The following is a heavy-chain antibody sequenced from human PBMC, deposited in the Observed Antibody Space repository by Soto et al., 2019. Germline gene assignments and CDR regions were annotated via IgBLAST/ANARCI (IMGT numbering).Heavy chain of an antibody. D-gene: IGHD2-15*01. V-gene: IGHV1-2*04. CDR2: INPNSGGT. Sequence: ASVKVSCKASGYTFTGYYMHLVRQAPGQGLEWMGWINPNSGGTNYAQKFQGWVTMTRDTSISTAYMELSRLRSDDTAVYYCARDRMRYCSGGSCYAGYYYGMDVGGQGPAVTVSS. CDR3: ARDRMRYCSGGSCYAGYYYGMDV. J-gene: IGHJ6*02. CDR1: GYTFTGYY.